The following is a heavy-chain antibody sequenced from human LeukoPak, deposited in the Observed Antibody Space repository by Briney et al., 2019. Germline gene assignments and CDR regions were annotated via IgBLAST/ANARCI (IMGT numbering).Heavy chain of an antibody. Sequence: GASVKVSCKASGYTFTSYGISWVRQAPGQGLEWMGWISAYNGSTNYAQKLQGRVTMTTDTSTSTAYMELRSLRSDDTTVYYCARLVVPARYYYYYMDVWGKGTTVTVSS. V-gene: IGHV1-18*01. D-gene: IGHD2-2*01. CDR1: GYTFTSYG. CDR3: ARLVVPARYYYYYMDV. J-gene: IGHJ6*03. CDR2: ISAYNGST.